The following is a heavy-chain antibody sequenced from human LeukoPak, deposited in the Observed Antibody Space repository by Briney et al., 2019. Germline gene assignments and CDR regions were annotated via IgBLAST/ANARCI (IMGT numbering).Heavy chain of an antibody. CDR3: ARGPPMEQLVPFEEFDY. D-gene: IGHD6-6*01. J-gene: IGHJ4*02. V-gene: IGHV7-4-1*02. Sequence: GASVKVSCKASGYTFTGYYMHWVRQAPGQGLEWMGWINTNTGNPTYAQGFTGRFVFSLDTSVSTAYLQISSLKAEDTAVYYCARGPPMEQLVPFEEFDYWGQGTLVTVSS. CDR2: INTNTGNP. CDR1: GYTFTGYY.